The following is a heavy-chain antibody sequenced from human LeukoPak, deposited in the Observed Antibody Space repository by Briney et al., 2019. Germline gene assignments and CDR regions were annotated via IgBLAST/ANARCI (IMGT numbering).Heavy chain of an antibody. CDR3: AKDRPTVYSSSWLHFLDS. CDR1: GFTFMNYA. Sequence: GGSLRLSCATSGFTFMNYAMSWVRQAPGKGLEWVSGISGSGGSSYLADSVKGRFIISRDNSKNTLYLQMNSLRADDTAVYFCAKDRPTVYSSSWLHFLDSWGQGTLVTVSS. V-gene: IGHV3-23*01. D-gene: IGHD6-13*01. J-gene: IGHJ4*02. CDR2: ISGSGGSS.